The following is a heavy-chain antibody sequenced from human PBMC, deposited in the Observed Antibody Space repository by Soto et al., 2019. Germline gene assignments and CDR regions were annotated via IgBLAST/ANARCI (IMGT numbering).Heavy chain of an antibody. J-gene: IGHJ4*02. CDR2: ISGSGSTI. CDR3: ARDFKRAVADY. Sequence: LRLSCAASGFTFSDYYMSWIRQAPGKGLEWVSYISGSGSTIYYADSVKGRFTISRDNAKNSLYLQMNSLRAEDTAVYYCARDFKRAVADYWGQGTLVTVSS. V-gene: IGHV3-11*01. CDR1: GFTFSDYY. D-gene: IGHD6-19*01.